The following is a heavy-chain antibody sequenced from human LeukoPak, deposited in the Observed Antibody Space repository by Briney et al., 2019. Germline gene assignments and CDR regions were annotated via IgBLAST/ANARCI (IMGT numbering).Heavy chain of an antibody. J-gene: IGHJ3*02. CDR2: ISGGGGST. V-gene: IGHV3-23*01. CDR1: GFTFSTYA. CDR3: AKDSSGWFVYQKHHDAFDI. D-gene: IGHD6-19*01. Sequence: PGGSLRLSCAASGFTFSTYAMSWVRQAPGKGLEWVAAISGGGGSTYYADSVKGRFTISRDNSKNTLYLQMNSLRSEDTAVYYCAKDSSGWFVYQKHHDAFDIWGQGTMVTVSS.